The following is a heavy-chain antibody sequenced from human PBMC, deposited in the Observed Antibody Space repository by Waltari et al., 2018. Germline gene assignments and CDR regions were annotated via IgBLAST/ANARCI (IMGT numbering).Heavy chain of an antibody. CDR2: IFTSGTT. Sequence: QVQLQESGPGLVTPSQTLSLTCTVSGGSISSGSYYWNWIRQPAGKGLEWIGYIFTSGTTNYNPSLKSRVTISVDTSKNQFSLKLSSVTAADTAVYYCARGVSLWVTTPGYWGQGTLVTVSS. D-gene: IGHD4-17*01. CDR3: ARGVSLWVTTPGY. J-gene: IGHJ4*02. V-gene: IGHV4-61*09. CDR1: GGSISSGSYY.